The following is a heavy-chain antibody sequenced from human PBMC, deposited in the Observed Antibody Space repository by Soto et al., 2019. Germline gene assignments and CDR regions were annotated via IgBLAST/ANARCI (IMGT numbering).Heavy chain of an antibody. D-gene: IGHD2-8*02. CDR2: ISGDGSIK. CDR3: ETWPYCTGFSCYHDYFQH. CDR1: GLVFSSYV. J-gene: IGHJ1*01. V-gene: IGHV3-23*01. Sequence: GGSLRLSCESSGLVFSSYVMSWVRQAPGQGLEWVSAISGDGSIKYYADSVKGRFSISRDNFRSTLYLQTNSLRAEDAAVYFCETWPYCTGFSCYHDYFQHWGQGTQITVFS.